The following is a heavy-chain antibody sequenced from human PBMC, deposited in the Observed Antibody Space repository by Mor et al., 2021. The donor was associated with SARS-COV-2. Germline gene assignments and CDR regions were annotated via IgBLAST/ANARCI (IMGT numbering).Heavy chain of an antibody. V-gene: IGHV5-51*01. CDR3: AKTTGGDVDAFHI. D-gene: IGHD2-21*02. J-gene: IGHJ3*02. Sequence: GIIYLGDSDTRKSPSFRGQVTISADKSISTAYLQWSSLKASDTAMYYCAKTTGGDVDAFHIWGQGTMVTVSS. CDR2: IYLGDSDT.